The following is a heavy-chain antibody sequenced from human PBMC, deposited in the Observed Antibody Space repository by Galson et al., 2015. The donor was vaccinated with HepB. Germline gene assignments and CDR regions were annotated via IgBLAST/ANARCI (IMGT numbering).Heavy chain of an antibody. D-gene: IGHD6-19*01. CDR1: GFPSSYYA. V-gene: IGHV3-23*01. CDR2: ITPSGDNT. Sequence: SLRLSSAAAGFPSSYYALTWVRQAPRQGLELFSAITPSGDNTSSAPSLKGRVTLSRDTSKNTVFLPMNSLRADDTAIYFCAKVFPEKTDGWYRQALYYFDSGGHGTRVTVSS. J-gene: IGHJ4*01. CDR3: AKVFPEKTDGWYRQALYYFDS.